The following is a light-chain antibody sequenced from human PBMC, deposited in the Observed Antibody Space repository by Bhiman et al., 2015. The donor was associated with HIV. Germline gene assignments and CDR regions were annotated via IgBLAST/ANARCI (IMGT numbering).Light chain of an antibody. CDR3: QSYDSSNPWV. CDR1: SGTFASSS. Sequence: NFMLTQPHSVSESPGKTITISCTRTSGTFASSSVQWYQQRPGSSPTTVIYEDNQRPSGVPDRFSGSIDSSSNSASLTISGLKTEDEADYYCQSYDSSNPWVFGGGTKLTVL. V-gene: IGLV6-57*01. CDR2: EDN. J-gene: IGLJ3*02.